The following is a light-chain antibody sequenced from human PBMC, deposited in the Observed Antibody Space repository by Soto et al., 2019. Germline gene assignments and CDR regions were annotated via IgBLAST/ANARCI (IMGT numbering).Light chain of an antibody. Sequence: DIQMTQSPSSLSASVGVRVTISCQANQDISNYLNWYQQKPGKAPKLLIYDASNLETGVPSRFSESGSGTDFTFTIRSLQPEDTAAYYCQQYDNFPRTFGQGTKLEIK. CDR1: QDISNY. CDR3: QQYDNFPRT. V-gene: IGKV1-33*01. CDR2: DAS. J-gene: IGKJ2*02.